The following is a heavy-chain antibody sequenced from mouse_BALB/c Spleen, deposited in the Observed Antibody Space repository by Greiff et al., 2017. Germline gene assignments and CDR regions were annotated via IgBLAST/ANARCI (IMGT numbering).Heavy chain of an antibody. V-gene: IGHV5-9-3*01. CDR3: ARRDYYGSSYGGYFDY. CDR2: ISSGGSYT. D-gene: IGHD1-1*01. Sequence: EVKVVESGGGLVKPGGSLKLSCAASGFTFSSYAMSWVRQTPEKRLEWVATISSGGSYTYYPDSVKGRFTISRDNAKNTLYLQMSSLRSEDTAMYYCARRDYYGSSYGGYFDYWGQGTTLTVSS. CDR1: GFTFSSYA. J-gene: IGHJ2*01.